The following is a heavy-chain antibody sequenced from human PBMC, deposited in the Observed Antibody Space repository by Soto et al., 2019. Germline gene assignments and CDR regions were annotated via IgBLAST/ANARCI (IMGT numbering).Heavy chain of an antibody. D-gene: IGHD2-2*01. V-gene: IGHV1-46*01. J-gene: IGHJ6*02. CDR1: GYTFTSYY. CDR3: AREGSCSSTSCYSGMDV. Sequence: ASVKVSCKASGYTFTSYYMHWVRQAPGQGLEWMGIINPSGGSTSYTQKFQGRVTMTRDTSTSTVYMELSSLRSEDTAVYYCAREGSCSSTSCYSGMDVWGQGTTVTVSS. CDR2: INPSGGST.